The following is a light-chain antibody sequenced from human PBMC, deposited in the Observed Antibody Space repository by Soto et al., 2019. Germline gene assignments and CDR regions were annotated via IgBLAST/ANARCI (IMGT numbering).Light chain of an antibody. CDR1: SSDVGGYNY. CDR2: DVS. Sequence: QSVLTQPASVSGSPGQSITISCTGTSSDVGGYNYVSWYQQHPGTAPKLMIYDVSNRHSGVSNRFSGSKSGNTASLTISGLQAEDEADYYCSSYTSSSPGVFGGGTKVTVL. J-gene: IGLJ3*02. V-gene: IGLV2-14*01. CDR3: SSYTSSSPGV.